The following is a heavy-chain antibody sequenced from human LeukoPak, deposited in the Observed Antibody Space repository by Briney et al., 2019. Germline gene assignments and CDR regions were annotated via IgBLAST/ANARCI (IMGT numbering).Heavy chain of an antibody. D-gene: IGHD5-18*01. J-gene: IGHJ4*02. CDR3: ARDPWYDLGHTAMVN. CDR2: ISSSSSYI. V-gene: IGHV3-21*01. Sequence: GGSLRLSCAASGFTFSSYSMNWVRQAPGKGLEWVSSISSSSSYIYYADSVKGRFTISRDNAKNSLYLQMNSLRAEDTAVYYCARDPWYDLGHTAMVNWGQGTLVTVSS. CDR1: GFTFSSYS.